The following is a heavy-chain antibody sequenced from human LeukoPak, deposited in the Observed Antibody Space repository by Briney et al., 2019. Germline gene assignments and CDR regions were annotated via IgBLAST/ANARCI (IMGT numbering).Heavy chain of an antibody. V-gene: IGHV1-2*02. CDR1: GYTFTGYY. J-gene: IGHJ4*02. D-gene: IGHD6-6*01. CDR2: INPNSGGT. CDR3: ARVAAHYYFDY. Sequence: ASVKVSCKASGYTFTGYYLHWVRQAPGQGLEWMGWINPNSGGTNYAQRFQGRVTMTRDTSISTAYMELSRLRSDDTAVYYCARVAAHYYFDYWGQGTLVTVSS.